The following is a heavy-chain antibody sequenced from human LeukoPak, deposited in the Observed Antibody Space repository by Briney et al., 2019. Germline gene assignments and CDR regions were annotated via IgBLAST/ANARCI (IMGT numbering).Heavy chain of an antibody. V-gene: IGHV3-66*01. Sequence: GGSLRLSCAVSGFTVSSHYMSWVRQAPGKGLEWVSAIHSGGSTYYADFVEGRFTISRDGSKNTLYLQMNSLRDDDTAVYYCAREWGSRGVTAHLDSWGQGTLVTVSS. CDR3: AREWGSRGVTAHLDS. D-gene: IGHD2-21*02. J-gene: IGHJ4*02. CDR2: IHSGGST. CDR1: GFTVSSHY.